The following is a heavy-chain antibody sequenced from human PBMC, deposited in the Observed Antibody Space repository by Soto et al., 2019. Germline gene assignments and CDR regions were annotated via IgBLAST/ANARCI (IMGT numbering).Heavy chain of an antibody. Sequence: QEQLVQSGAEIKKPGSSVKISCEASGGTFSTYAFSWVRQAPGQGLEWMGGIIPIFGSPRYAQKFQGRVAITAEEFLSTADMELSSLGSDDAAVYYCATYVADMTTCYQDPPEGDYYGVDVWGQGTTVTVSS. D-gene: IGHD2-2*01. CDR2: IIPIFGSP. CDR1: GGTFSTYA. J-gene: IGHJ6*01. V-gene: IGHV1-69*01. CDR3: ATYVADMTTCYQDPPEGDYYGVDV.